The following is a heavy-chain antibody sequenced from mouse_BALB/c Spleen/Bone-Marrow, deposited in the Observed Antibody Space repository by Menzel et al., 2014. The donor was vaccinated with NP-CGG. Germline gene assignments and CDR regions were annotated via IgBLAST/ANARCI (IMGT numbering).Heavy chain of an antibody. Sequence: EVMLVESGGGLVKPGGSLKLSCTASGFSFTRYAISWVRPTPEKRLVSVPTITTRGNSTSSPNSVKWRFTIFRDTVKTTLCLQMRSRRSEDKAFYYSVRNYYGDDGYISCWSQGTTHT. CDR1: GFSFTRYA. CDR2: ITTRGNST. D-gene: IGHD2-2*01. CDR3: VRNYYGDDGYISC. J-gene: IGHJ2*01. V-gene: IGHV5-9-1*01.